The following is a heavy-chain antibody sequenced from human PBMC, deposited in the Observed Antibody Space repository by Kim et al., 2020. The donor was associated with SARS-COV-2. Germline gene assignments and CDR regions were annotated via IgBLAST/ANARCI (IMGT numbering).Heavy chain of an antibody. V-gene: IGHV4-38-2*02. Sequence: SETLSLTCTVSGYSIRSVYYWGWIRQTPGKGREWIGNIQHIGSTDYSPSLKGRFTLSIDTSKNQLSLKLTSVTAADTAVYFCAGDGAAGDRTYYYFGMDVWGQGARVSVSS. J-gene: IGHJ6*02. CDR2: IQHIGST. CDR3: AGDGAAGDRTYYYFGMDV. CDR1: GYSIRSVYY. D-gene: IGHD6-13*01.